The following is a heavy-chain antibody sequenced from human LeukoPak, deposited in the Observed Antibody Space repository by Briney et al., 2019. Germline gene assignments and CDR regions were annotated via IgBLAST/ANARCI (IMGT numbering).Heavy chain of an antibody. D-gene: IGHD2-2*02. V-gene: IGHV3-30*02. Sequence: PGGSLRLSCAASGFTFSSYGMHWVRQAPGKGLEWVAFIRYDGSNKYYADSVKGRFTISRDNSKNTLYLQMNSLRAEDTAVYYCAKDRVVPAAIVPERYFDYWGQGTLVTVSS. CDR1: GFTFSSYG. J-gene: IGHJ4*02. CDR3: AKDRVVPAAIVPERYFDY. CDR2: IRYDGSNK.